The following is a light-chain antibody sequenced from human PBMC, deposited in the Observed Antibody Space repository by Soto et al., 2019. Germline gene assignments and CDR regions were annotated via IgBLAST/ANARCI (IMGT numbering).Light chain of an antibody. CDR2: DAS. J-gene: IGKJ3*01. CDR3: QHRNNRPFT. Sequence: EIVLTQSPATLSLSPGERAILSCRASQSVSRYLAWYQQKPGQAPRLFIYDASNRATGIPARFSGSGSGTDFTLTISSLEPEDFAVYYCQHRNNRPFTFGPGTKVDVK. V-gene: IGKV3-11*01. CDR1: QSVSRY.